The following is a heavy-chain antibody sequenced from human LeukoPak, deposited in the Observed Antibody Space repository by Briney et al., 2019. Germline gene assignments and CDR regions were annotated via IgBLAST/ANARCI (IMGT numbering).Heavy chain of an antibody. Sequence: SSETLSLTCAVYGGSFSGYYWSWIRQPPGKGLEWIGEINHSGSTNYNPSLKSRVTISVDTSKNQFSLKLSSVTAADTAVYYCARGRITIFGVVTPMYYFDYWGQGTLVTVSS. CDR3: ARGRITIFGVVTPMYYFDY. CDR1: GGSFSGYY. V-gene: IGHV4-34*01. J-gene: IGHJ4*02. D-gene: IGHD3-3*01. CDR2: INHSGST.